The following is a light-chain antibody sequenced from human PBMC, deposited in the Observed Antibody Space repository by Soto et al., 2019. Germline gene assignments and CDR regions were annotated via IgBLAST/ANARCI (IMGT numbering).Light chain of an antibody. CDR2: EVS. CDR3: MQGTHWPFT. V-gene: IGKV2-30*01. J-gene: IGKJ3*01. CDR1: RSLVYSDGNTS. Sequence: DVVMTQSPLSLPVTLGQPASISCRSSRSLVYSDGNTSLNWFQQRPGQSPRRLIFEVSNRDSGVPDRFCGSASGTDFTLKISRVEAEDVGVYYCMQGTHWPFTFGPGTKVDIK.